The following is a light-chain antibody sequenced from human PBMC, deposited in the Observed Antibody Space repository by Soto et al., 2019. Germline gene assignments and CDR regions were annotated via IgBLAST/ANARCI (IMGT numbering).Light chain of an antibody. CDR3: MQAVQTVPIT. Sequence: DIVMTQSPLSLSVTPGEPASISCRSSQSLLHSNGYNYLDWYLQKPGQSPQLLIYFVSNRASGVPDRFSGSGSGTDFTLKISRVEPEDVGVYYCMQAVQTVPITFGQGTRLEIK. CDR1: QSLLHSNGYNY. V-gene: IGKV2-28*01. CDR2: FVS. J-gene: IGKJ5*01.